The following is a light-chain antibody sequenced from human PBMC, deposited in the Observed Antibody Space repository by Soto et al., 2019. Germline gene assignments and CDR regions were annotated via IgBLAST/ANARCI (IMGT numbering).Light chain of an antibody. J-gene: IGKJ1*01. CDR3: QQYSAYWT. CDR2: DAS. V-gene: IGKV1-5*01. Sequence: DIQMTQSPSTLSASVGDRVTITCRASQSISGWLAWYQQTTGKAPKLLIYDASTLESGVPSRFSGSGSETEFTLTISSLQPDDFATYYCQQYSAYWTFGQGTKVGI. CDR1: QSISGW.